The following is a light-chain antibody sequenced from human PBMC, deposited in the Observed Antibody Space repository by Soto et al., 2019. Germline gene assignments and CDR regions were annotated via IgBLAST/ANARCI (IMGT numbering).Light chain of an antibody. CDR2: EVS. CDR1: SSDVGSYNR. Sequence: QSALTQPPSVSGSPGQSVTISCTGTSSDVGSYNRVSWYQQPPGTAPKLMIYEVSNRPSGVPDRFSGSKSGNTASLTISGLQAADEADYYCSSYTSTSTYVCGTGTKVTVL. CDR3: SSYTSTSTYV. J-gene: IGLJ1*01. V-gene: IGLV2-18*02.